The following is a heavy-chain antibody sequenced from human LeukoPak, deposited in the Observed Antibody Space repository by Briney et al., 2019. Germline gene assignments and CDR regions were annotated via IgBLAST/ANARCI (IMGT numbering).Heavy chain of an antibody. Sequence: GGSLRLSCAASGFTFSSYAMSWVRQAPGKGLEWVSVISGSGGSTYYADSVKGRFTISRDNSKNTLYLQMNSLKAEDTAVYYCARDAGGSFDYWGQGTLVTVSS. CDR1: GFTFSSYA. CDR3: ARDAGGSFDY. CDR2: ISGSGGST. D-gene: IGHD5-12*01. V-gene: IGHV3-23*01. J-gene: IGHJ4*02.